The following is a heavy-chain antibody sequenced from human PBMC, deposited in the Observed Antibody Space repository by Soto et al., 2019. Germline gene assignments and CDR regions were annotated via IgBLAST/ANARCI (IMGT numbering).Heavy chain of an antibody. D-gene: IGHD1-26*01. V-gene: IGHV1-2*02. CDR1: GYTFTGYY. Sequence: ASVKVSCKASGYTFTGYYMHWVRQAPGQGLEWMGWINPNSGGTNYAQKFQGRVTMTRDTSISTAYMALSRLRSDDTAVYYCARALVGATWPDFDYWGQGTLVTVS. CDR2: INPNSGGT. J-gene: IGHJ4*02. CDR3: ARALVGATWPDFDY.